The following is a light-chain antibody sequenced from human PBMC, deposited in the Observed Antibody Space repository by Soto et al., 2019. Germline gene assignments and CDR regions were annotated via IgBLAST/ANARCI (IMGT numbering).Light chain of an antibody. CDR1: QGISNY. CDR3: QKYNSGPIT. Sequence: DLQMTQSPSSLSASVGDRVTITCRASQGISNYLAWYQQKPGKVPELLIYASSTLQSGVPSRISGSGSGTDFTRTISRLQPEDVATYYCQKYNSGPITFSQGTRLESK. CDR2: ASS. J-gene: IGKJ5*01. V-gene: IGKV1-27*01.